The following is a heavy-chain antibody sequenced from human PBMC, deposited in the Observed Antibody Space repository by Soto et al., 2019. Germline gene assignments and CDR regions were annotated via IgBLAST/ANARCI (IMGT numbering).Heavy chain of an antibody. J-gene: IGHJ5*01. CDR3: VKDGPRMSDFWSLNHFDS. Sequence: SLIRSCAASLFSFNNFAMTWFRQLPWKGLDWVAGISGSGGSTYHADSVKGRFSISRDNSKKTLYLQMSSLRVEDTAIYYCVKDGPRMSDFWSLNHFDSWGLGTLVTVSS. D-gene: IGHD3-3*01. CDR2: ISGSGGST. CDR1: LFSFNNFA. V-gene: IGHV3-23*01.